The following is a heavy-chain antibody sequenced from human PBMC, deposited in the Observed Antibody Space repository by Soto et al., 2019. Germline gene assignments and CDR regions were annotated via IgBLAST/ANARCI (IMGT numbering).Heavy chain of an antibody. V-gene: IGHV3-74*01. CDR3: AREAGYCSTTSCYRRAFDT. Sequence: EVQLVESGGDLVQPGGSLRLSCAASGFTFTGHWMHWVRQVPGKGLVWVARINTERDSTNYADSVKGRFTISRDSATNTVYLQMNGLGVDDTSVYFCAREAGYCSTTSCYRRAFDTWGQGTMVTVSS. CDR2: INTERDST. CDR1: GFTFTGHW. J-gene: IGHJ3*02. D-gene: IGHD2-2*01.